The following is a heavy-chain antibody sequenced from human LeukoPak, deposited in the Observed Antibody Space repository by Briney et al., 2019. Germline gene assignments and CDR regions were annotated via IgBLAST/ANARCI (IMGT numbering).Heavy chain of an antibody. J-gene: IGHJ5*02. CDR3: ARGSPITLMRDWFDR. V-gene: IGHV1-2*02. D-gene: IGHD2-8*01. Sequence: ASVKVSCKASGYTFTGYYMHWVRQAPGQGLEWMGWINPNSGGTNYAQKFQGRVTMTRDTSISTAYMELSRLRSDDTAVYYCARGSPITLMRDWFDRWGQGTLVTVSS. CDR2: INPNSGGT. CDR1: GYTFTGYY.